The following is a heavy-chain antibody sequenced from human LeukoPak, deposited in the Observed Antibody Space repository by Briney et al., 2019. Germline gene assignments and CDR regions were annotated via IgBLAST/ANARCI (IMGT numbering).Heavy chain of an antibody. CDR2: ISGSGGSGGST. CDR3: ARVPYYYDSSGYYYSYFDY. D-gene: IGHD3-22*01. J-gene: IGHJ4*02. CDR1: GFTFSSYA. Sequence: GGSLRLSCAASGFTFSSYAMSWVRQAPGKGLEWVSLISGSGGSGGSTYYADSVKGRFTISRDNSKNTLYLQMNSLRAEDTAVYYCARVPYYYDSSGYYYSYFDYWGQGTLVTVSS. V-gene: IGHV3-23*01.